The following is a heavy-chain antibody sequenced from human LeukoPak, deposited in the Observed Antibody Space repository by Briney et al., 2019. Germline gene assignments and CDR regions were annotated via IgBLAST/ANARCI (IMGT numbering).Heavy chain of an antibody. CDR3: ARPPLAYYYDSSGYYYFDY. V-gene: IGHV1-69*13. D-gene: IGHD3-22*01. CDR1: GGTFSRYA. CDR2: IIPIFGTA. Sequence: GASVKVSCKASGGTFSRYAISWVRQASGQGLEWVGGIIPIFGTANYAQKFQDRVTITADESTSTAYMELSSLRSEDTAVFYCARPPLAYYYDSSGYYYFDYWGQGTLVTVSS. J-gene: IGHJ4*02.